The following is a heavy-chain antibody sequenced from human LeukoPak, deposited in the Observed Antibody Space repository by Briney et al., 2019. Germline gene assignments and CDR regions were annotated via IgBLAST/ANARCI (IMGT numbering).Heavy chain of an antibody. CDR3: AKDGYNYSDY. CDR1: GFTFSNYG. Sequence: GGSLRLSCAASGFTFSNYGMHWVRQAPGKGLEWVAFIRYGGSNKDYADSVKGRFTISRDNSKNTLYLQMNSLRAEDTAVYYCAKDGYNYSDYWGQGTLVTVSS. CDR2: IRYGGSNK. D-gene: IGHD5-24*01. J-gene: IGHJ4*02. V-gene: IGHV3-30*02.